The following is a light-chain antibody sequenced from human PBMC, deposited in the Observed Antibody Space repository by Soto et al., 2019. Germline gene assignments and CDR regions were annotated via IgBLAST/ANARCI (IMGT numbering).Light chain of an antibody. J-gene: IGKJ1*01. V-gene: IGKV1-5*01. CDR2: AAS. CDR1: QSISSW. Sequence: DIQMTQSPSTLSASVGDRVTITCRASQSISSWLAWYQQKPGKAPKLLIYAASSLESGVPSRFSGSGSGTEFTLTISSLQPDDLATYYCQQYNSYSTFGQGTKVEIK. CDR3: QQYNSYST.